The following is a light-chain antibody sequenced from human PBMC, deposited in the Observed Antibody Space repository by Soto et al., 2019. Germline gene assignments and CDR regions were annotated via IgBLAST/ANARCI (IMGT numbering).Light chain of an antibody. CDR3: QQYHSYSLT. CDR1: QSISSW. V-gene: IGKV1-5*03. J-gene: IGKJ4*01. CDR2: KVS. Sequence: DLQMTQSPSTLSASVGDRVTITCRASQSISSWLAWYQQKPGKAPKLLIYKVSSLEGGVPSRFSGSGSGTDFTLTISSLQPDDFATYYCQQYHSYSLTFGGGTKVDIK.